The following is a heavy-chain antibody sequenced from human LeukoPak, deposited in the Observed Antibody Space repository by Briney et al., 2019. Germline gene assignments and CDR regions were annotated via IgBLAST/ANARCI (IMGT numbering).Heavy chain of an antibody. CDR1: GFTFSSYA. CDR3: AKQNGWTVRGVITPSPFDY. V-gene: IGHV3-23*01. J-gene: IGHJ4*02. CDR2: ISGSGGST. D-gene: IGHD3-10*01. Sequence: SGGSLRLSCAASGFTFSSYAMSWVRQAPGKGLEWVSAISGSGGSTYYADSVKGRFTISRDNSKNTLYLQMNSLRAEDTAVYYCAKQNGWTVRGVITPSPFDYWGQGTLVTVSS.